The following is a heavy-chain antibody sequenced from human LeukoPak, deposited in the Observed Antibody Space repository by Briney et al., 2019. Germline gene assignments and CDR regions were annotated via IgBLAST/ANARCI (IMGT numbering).Heavy chain of an antibody. CDR1: GGTFSSYA. J-gene: IGHJ4*02. CDR3: AREGVGEYSSSVPDY. CDR2: IIPILGIA. V-gene: IGHV1-69*04. D-gene: IGHD6-6*01. Sequence: GASVKVSCKASGGTFSSYAISWVRQAPGQGLEWMGRIIPILGIANYAQKFQGRVTITADKSTSTAYMELSSLRSEDTAVYYCAREGVGEYSSSVPDYWGQGTLVTVSS.